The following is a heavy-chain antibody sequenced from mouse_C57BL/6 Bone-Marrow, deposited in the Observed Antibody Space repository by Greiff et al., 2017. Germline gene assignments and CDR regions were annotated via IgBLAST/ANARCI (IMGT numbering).Heavy chain of an antibody. CDR3: ARRWLLVYYFDY. J-gene: IGHJ2*01. D-gene: IGHD2-3*01. CDR1: GYSITSGYY. CDR2: ISYDGSN. V-gene: IGHV3-6*01. Sequence: VQLQQSGPGLVKPSQSLSLTCSVTGYSITSGYYWNWIRQFPGNKLEWMGYISYDGSNNYNPSLKNRISITRDTSKNQFFLKLNSVTTEDTATYYCARRWLLVYYFDYWGQGTTLTVSS.